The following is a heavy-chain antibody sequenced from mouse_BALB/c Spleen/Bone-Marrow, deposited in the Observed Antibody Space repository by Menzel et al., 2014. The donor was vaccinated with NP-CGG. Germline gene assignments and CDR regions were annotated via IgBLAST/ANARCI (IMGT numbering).Heavy chain of an antibody. D-gene: IGHD2-3*01. V-gene: IGHV4-1*02. J-gene: IGHJ3*01. CDR3: ARLGYYGGFAY. Sequence: EVKLMESGGGLVQPGGSLKLSCAASGFDFSRYWMSWVRQAPGKGLEWIGEINPDSKTINYSPSLKDKFIISRDNTKNTLFLQMNKVRYEDTAVYYCARLGYYGGFAYWGQGTLVTVSA. CDR2: INPDSKTI. CDR1: GFDFSRYW.